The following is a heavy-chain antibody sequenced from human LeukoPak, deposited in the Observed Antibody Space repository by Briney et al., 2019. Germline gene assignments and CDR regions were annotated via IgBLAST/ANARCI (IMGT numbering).Heavy chain of an antibody. V-gene: IGHV4-34*01. Sequence: KLSETLSLTCAVYGGSFSGYFWSWIRQPPGKGLEWIGEINHSGSTNYNPSLKSRVTISVDTSKNQFSLKLSSVTAADTAVYYCASGIAAAGTWDYYYYCMDVWGKGTTVTISS. J-gene: IGHJ6*03. CDR1: GGSFSGYF. CDR3: ASGIAAAGTWDYYYYCMDV. CDR2: INHSGST. D-gene: IGHD6-13*01.